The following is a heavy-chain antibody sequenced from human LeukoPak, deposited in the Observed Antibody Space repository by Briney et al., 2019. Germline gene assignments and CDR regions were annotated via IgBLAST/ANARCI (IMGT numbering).Heavy chain of an antibody. CDR1: GYTFTNYY. J-gene: IGHJ3*02. D-gene: IGHD3-22*01. CDR3: ARTSHYYDSSGRDDAFDI. CDR2: INPSGGST. V-gene: IGHV1-46*01. Sequence: ASVKVSCKASGYTFTNYYIHWVRQAPGQGLEWMGIINPSGGSTSYAQKFQGRVTMTRDTSTSTVYMELSSLRSEDTAVYYCARTSHYYDSSGRDDAFDIWGQGTMVTVSS.